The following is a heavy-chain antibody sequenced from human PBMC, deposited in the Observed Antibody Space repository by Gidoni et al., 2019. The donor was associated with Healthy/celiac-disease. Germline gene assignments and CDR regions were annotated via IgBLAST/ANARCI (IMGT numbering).Heavy chain of an antibody. D-gene: IGHD1-26*01. Sequence: QVQLVESGGGVVQPGRSLRLSCAASGFTFSSYGMHWVRQAPGKGLEWVAVISYDGSNKYYADSVKGRFTISRDNSKNTLYLQMNSLRAEDTAVYYCAKDRLRSGSPIDYWGQGTLVTVSS. J-gene: IGHJ4*02. CDR1: GFTFSSYG. CDR3: AKDRLRSGSPIDY. CDR2: ISYDGSNK. V-gene: IGHV3-30*18.